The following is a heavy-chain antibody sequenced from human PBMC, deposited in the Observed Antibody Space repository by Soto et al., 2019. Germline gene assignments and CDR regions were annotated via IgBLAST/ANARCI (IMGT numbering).Heavy chain of an antibody. CDR2: ISGSGGST. V-gene: IGHV3-23*01. Sequence: DVKLLESGGGVVQPGGSLRLSCADSGFAFNNYAMNWVRQAPGRGLEWVSHISGSGGSTDYADSVKGRFSISKDSSKSTLYLHMNGLRAEDTARYFCAKEGPYSNSWSSAGYVQHWGLGTQVTVSS. J-gene: IGHJ1*01. CDR1: GFAFNNYA. D-gene: IGHD6-13*01. CDR3: AKEGPYSNSWSSAGYVQH.